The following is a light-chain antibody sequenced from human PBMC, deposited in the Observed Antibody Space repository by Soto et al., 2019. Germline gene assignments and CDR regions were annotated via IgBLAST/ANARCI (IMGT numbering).Light chain of an antibody. Sequence: QSALTQPASVSGSPGQSITISCTGTTSDVGSHNFVSWYQQLPGKAPKLLIYEVSNRPSGVSNRFSGSKSGNTASLTISGLQAEDEADYYCSSYTSSIPYVFGTGTKVTVL. CDR3: SSYTSSIPYV. J-gene: IGLJ1*01. V-gene: IGLV2-14*01. CDR2: EVS. CDR1: TSDVGSHNF.